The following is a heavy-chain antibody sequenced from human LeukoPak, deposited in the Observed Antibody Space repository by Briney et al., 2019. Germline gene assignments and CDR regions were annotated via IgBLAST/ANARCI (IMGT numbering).Heavy chain of an antibody. D-gene: IGHD4-17*01. J-gene: IGHJ1*01. V-gene: IGHV3-7*01. CDR3: ARVITVYNDYEEVAESFQH. CDR1: GFTFSSYW. Sequence: GGSLRLSCAASGFTFSSYWMSWVRQAPGKGLEWVANIKQDGSEKYYVDSVEGRFTISRDNAKNSLYLQMNSLRAEDTAVYYCARVITVYNDYEEVAESFQHWGQGTLVTVSS. CDR2: IKQDGSEK.